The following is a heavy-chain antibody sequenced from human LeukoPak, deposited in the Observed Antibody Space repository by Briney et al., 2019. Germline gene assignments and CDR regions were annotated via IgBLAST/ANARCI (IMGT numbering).Heavy chain of an antibody. CDR1: GYTFTSYD. Sequence: ASVKVSCKASGYTFTSYDINWVRQATGQGLEWMGIINPSGGSTSYAQKFQGRVTMTRDTSTSTVYMELSSLRSEDTAVYYCARTRLAVAVHFDYWGQGTLVTVSS. D-gene: IGHD6-19*01. J-gene: IGHJ4*02. V-gene: IGHV1-46*01. CDR3: ARTRLAVAVHFDY. CDR2: INPSGGST.